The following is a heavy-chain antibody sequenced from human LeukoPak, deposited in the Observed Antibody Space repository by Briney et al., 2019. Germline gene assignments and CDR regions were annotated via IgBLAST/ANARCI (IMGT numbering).Heavy chain of an antibody. Sequence: SGGSLRLSCAASGFTFSSYAMHWVRQAPGKGLEWVAVISYDGSNKYYADSVKGRFTISRDNSKNTLYLQINSLRAEDTAVYYCAREFADSSGYYHHDAFDIWGQGTMVTVSS. CDR1: GFTFSSYA. CDR2: ISYDGSNK. CDR3: AREFADSSGYYHHDAFDI. V-gene: IGHV3-30-3*01. D-gene: IGHD3-22*01. J-gene: IGHJ3*02.